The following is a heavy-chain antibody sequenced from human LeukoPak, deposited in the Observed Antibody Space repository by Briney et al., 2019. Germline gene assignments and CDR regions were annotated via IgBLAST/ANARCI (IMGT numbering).Heavy chain of an antibody. D-gene: IGHD6-6*01. CDR1: GYTFTDYY. CDR2: INPNGGGT. J-gene: IGHJ4*02. CDR3: ARAREYSSSGDFDY. V-gene: IGHV1-2*02. Sequence: ASVKVSCRASGYTFTDYYIHWVRQAPGQGLEWMGWINPNGGGTNYAQKFQGSVTMTRDTSISTAYMELNRLRSDDTAVYYCARAREYSSSGDFDYWGQGTLVTVSS.